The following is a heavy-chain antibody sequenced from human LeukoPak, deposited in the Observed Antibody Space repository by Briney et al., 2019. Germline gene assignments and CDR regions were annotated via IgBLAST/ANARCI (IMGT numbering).Heavy chain of an antibody. V-gene: IGHV3-30*18. CDR2: ISYDGSNK. CDR1: GFTFSSYG. CDR3: AKVSKKSRRDEGGPDFDY. J-gene: IGHJ4*02. D-gene: IGHD5-24*01. Sequence: PGGSLRLSCAASGFTFSSYGMHWVRQAPGKGLEWVAVISYDGSNKYYADSVKGRFTISRDNSKNTLYLQMNSLRAEDTAVYYCAKVSKKSRRDEGGPDFDYWGQGTLVTVSS.